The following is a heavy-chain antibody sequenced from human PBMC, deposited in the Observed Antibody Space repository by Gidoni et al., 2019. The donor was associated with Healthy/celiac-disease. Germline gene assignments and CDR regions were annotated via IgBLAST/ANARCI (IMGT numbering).Heavy chain of an antibody. CDR1: GGSCSGYY. V-gene: IGHV4-34*01. D-gene: IGHD1-7*01. J-gene: IGHJ6*03. Sequence: QVQLQQWGAGLLKPSETLSLTCAVYGGSCSGYYWSWIRQPPGKGLEWIGEINHSGSTNYNPSLKIRVTISVDTSKNQFSLKLSSVTAADTAVYYCARIPNWNYPYYYYYMDVWGKGTTVTVSS. CDR3: ARIPNWNYPYYYYYMDV. CDR2: INHSGST.